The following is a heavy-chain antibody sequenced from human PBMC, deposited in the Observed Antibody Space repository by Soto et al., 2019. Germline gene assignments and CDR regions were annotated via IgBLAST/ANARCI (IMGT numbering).Heavy chain of an antibody. CDR3: ARFPLPITAFDY. V-gene: IGHV1-2*02. D-gene: IGHD3-3*01. Sequence: AASVKVSCKASGYTFTGYYMHWVRQAPGQGLEWMGWINPNSGGTNYAQKFQGRVTMTRDTSISTAYMELSRLRSDDTAVYYCARFPLPITAFDYWGQGTLVTVSS. J-gene: IGHJ4*02. CDR2: INPNSGGT. CDR1: GYTFTGYY.